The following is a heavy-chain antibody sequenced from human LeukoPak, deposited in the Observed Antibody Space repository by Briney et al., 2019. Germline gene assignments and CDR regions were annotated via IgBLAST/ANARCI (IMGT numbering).Heavy chain of an antibody. D-gene: IGHD5-18*01. CDR1: GLTVSNNY. Sequence: GGSLRLSCAASGLTVSNNYMSWVRQAPGKGLGWVSVIYSGDNTYYADSVKGRFTISRDNSKNTLYLQMNSLRAEDTAVYYCASGVTGYNYGTHRFDYWGQGTLVTVSS. CDR3: ASGVTGYNYGTHRFDY. CDR2: IYSGDNT. V-gene: IGHV3-66*01. J-gene: IGHJ4*02.